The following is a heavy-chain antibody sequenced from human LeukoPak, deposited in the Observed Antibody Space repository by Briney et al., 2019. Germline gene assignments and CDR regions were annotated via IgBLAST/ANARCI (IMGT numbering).Heavy chain of an antibody. J-gene: IGHJ4*02. Sequence: TLSLTCTVSGGSISSGSYYWSWIRQPAGKGLEWIGRIYTSGSTNYNPSLKSRVTISVDTSKNQFSLKLSSVTAADTAVYYCARGHPYSSSWYAVRSYFDYWGQGTLVTVSS. CDR1: GGSISSGSYY. CDR2: IYTSGST. D-gene: IGHD6-13*01. CDR3: ARGHPYSSSWYAVRSYFDY. V-gene: IGHV4-61*02.